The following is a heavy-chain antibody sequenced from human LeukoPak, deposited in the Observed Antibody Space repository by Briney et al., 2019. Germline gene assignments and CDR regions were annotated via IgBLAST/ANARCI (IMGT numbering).Heavy chain of an antibody. V-gene: IGHV4-59*11. CDR3: ARDYDYFDY. J-gene: IGHJ4*02. Sequence: SETLSLTCTVSGGSISSHFWSWIRLPPGKGLEWIGYFSDRGGLNYNPSLKSRVTISGDTSKNQVSLKLRSVTAADTAIYYCARDYDYFDYWGQGTQVTVSS. CDR1: GGSISSHF. CDR2: FSDRGGL. D-gene: IGHD3-16*01.